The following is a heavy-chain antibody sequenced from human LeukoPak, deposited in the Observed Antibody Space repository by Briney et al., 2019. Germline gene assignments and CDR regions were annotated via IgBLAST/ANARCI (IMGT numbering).Heavy chain of an antibody. V-gene: IGHV4-59*01. CDR2: TYYSGTT. CDR1: GGSINSYY. J-gene: IGHJ4*02. Sequence: SETLSLTCTVSGGSINSYYWSWIRQPPGKGLEWIGYTYYSGTTNYNPSLKSRVTISVDTSKNQFSLKLSSVTAADTAVYYCARDDSSGLYFDYWGQGSLVTVSS. D-gene: IGHD3-22*01. CDR3: ARDDSSGLYFDY.